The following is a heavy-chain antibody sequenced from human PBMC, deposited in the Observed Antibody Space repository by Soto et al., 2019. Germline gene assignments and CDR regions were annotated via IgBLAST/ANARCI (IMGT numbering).Heavy chain of an antibody. D-gene: IGHD3-22*01. V-gene: IGHV4-30-4*01. CDR2: IYYSGST. CDR3: ARYYYDSSGYYYGGYYFDY. J-gene: IGHJ4*02. CDR1: SGSISSGDYY. Sequence: LSLTCTVSSGSISSGDYYWSWIRQPPGKGLEWIGYIYYSGSTYYNPSLKSRVTISVDTSKNQFSLKLSSVTAADTAVYYCARYYYDSSGYYYGGYYFDYWGQGTLVTVSS.